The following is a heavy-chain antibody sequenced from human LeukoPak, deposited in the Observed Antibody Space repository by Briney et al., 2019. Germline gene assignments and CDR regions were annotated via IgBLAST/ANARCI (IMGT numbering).Heavy chain of an antibody. V-gene: IGHV1-69*06. J-gene: IGHJ4*02. Sequence: ASVKVSCKASGGTFSSYAISWVRQAPGQGLEWMGGIIPIFGTANYAQKFQGRVTITADKSTSTAYMELSSLRSEDTAVYCCASYPYYDSSGYPQARPFDYWGQGTLVTVSS. CDR3: ASYPYYDSSGYPQARPFDY. CDR2: IIPIFGTA. D-gene: IGHD3-22*01. CDR1: GGTFSSYA.